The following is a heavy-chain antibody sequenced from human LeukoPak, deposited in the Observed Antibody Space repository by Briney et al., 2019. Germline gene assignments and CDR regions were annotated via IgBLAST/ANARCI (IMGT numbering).Heavy chain of an antibody. V-gene: IGHV3-53*01. CDR2: IYSGGST. CDR1: GFTVSSNY. Sequence: PGGSLRLSCAACGFTVSSNYMSWVRQAPGKGLEWVSVIYSGGSTYYADSAKGRFTISRDNSKNTLYLQMNSLRAEDTAVYYCASSGIAVAVDYWGQGTLVTVSS. J-gene: IGHJ4*02. CDR3: ASSGIAVAVDY. D-gene: IGHD6-19*01.